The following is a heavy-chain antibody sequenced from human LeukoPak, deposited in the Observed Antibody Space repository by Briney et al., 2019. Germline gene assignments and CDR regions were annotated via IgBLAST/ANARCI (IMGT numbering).Heavy chain of an antibody. CDR2: INPSGGST. V-gene: IGHV1-46*01. D-gene: IGHD1-26*01. CDR1: GYTFTSYY. CDR3: ARDPIGSGSYYEGGY. Sequence: ASVKVSCKASGYTFTSYYMHWVRQAPGQGLEWMGIINPSGGSTNYAQKFQGRVTITADKSTSTAYMELSSLRSEDTAVYYCARDPIGSGSYYEGGYWGQGTLVTVSS. J-gene: IGHJ4*02.